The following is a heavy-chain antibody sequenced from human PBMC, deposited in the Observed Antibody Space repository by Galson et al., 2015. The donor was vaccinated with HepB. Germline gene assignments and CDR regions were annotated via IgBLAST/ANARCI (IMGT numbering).Heavy chain of an antibody. J-gene: IGHJ4*02. V-gene: IGHV3-48*03. CDR1: GFTFSNYE. Sequence: SLRLSCAASGFTFSNYEINWVRQAPGKGLEWVSYISSGGNTIYYADSVKGRFTSSRDNAKNSLFLQMNSLRAEDTAVYYCASGRHCTNGRCFRAFDYWGQGTLVTVSS. CDR3: ASGRHCTNGRCFRAFDY. CDR2: ISSGGNTI. D-gene: IGHD2-8*01.